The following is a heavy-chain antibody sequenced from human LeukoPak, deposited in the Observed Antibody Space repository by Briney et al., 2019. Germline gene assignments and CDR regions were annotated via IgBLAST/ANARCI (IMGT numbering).Heavy chain of an antibody. V-gene: IGHV4-59*01. J-gene: IGHJ4*02. CDR1: GGSISSYY. Sequence: SETLSLTSTVSGGSISSYYWSWIRQPPGKGLEWIGYIYYSGSTNYNPSLKSRVTISVDTSKNQFSLKLSSVTAADTAVYYCARLIAVADPFDYWGQGTLVTVSS. CDR3: ARLIAVADPFDY. CDR2: IYYSGST. D-gene: IGHD6-19*01.